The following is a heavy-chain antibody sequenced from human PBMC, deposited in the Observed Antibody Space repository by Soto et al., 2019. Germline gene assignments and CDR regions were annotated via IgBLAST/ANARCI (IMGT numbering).Heavy chain of an antibody. Sequence: ASVKVSCKASGDTFTGYYMHWVRQAPGQGLEWMGWINPNSGGTNYAQKFQGWVTMTRDTSISTAYMELSRLRSDDTAVYYCARDQDRSAYGMDVWGQGTTVTVSS. CDR3: ARDQDRSAYGMDV. J-gene: IGHJ6*02. CDR1: GDTFTGYY. V-gene: IGHV1-2*04. CDR2: INPNSGGT.